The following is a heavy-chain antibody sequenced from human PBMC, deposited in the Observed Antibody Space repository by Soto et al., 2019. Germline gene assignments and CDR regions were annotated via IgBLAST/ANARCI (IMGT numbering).Heavy chain of an antibody. CDR3: AIHMVPRAIGY. CDR2: IYYIGST. Sequence: SETLSLTCTVSGGSISSGDYYWSWIRQPPGTGLEWIGNIYYIGSTYHNPSLKSRVTISVDTSKNQFSLKLSSVTAADTAVYYCAIHMVPRAIGYCCQGTLVTVSS. V-gene: IGHV4-31*03. CDR1: GGSISSGDYY. D-gene: IGHD3-10*01. J-gene: IGHJ4*02.